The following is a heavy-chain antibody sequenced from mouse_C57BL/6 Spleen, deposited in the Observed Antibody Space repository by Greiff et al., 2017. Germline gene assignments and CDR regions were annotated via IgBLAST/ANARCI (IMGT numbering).Heavy chain of an antibody. D-gene: IGHD1-1*01. CDR3: ARNPITTVGEVYAMDY. J-gene: IGHJ4*01. CDR2: IYPGSGST. CDR1: GYTFTSYW. Sequence: VKLMESGAELVKPGASVKMSCKASGYTFTSYWITWVKQRPGQGLEWIGDIYPGSGSTNYNEKFKSKATLTVDTSSSTAYMQLSSLTSEDSAVYYCARNPITTVGEVYAMDYWGQGTSVTVSS. V-gene: IGHV1-55*01.